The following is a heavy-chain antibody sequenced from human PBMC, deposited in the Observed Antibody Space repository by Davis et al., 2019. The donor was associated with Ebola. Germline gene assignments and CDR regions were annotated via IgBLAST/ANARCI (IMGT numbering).Heavy chain of an antibody. CDR1: GFTFSSYW. CDR2: IKQDGSEK. Sequence: GESLKISCAASGFTFSSYWMSWVRQAPGKGLEWVANIKQDGSEKYYVDSVKGRFTISRDNAKNSLYLQMNSLRAEDTAVYYCARVGGIVATTDRRVSYYYGMDVWGQGTTVTVSS. CDR3: ARVGGIVATTDRRVSYYYGMDV. D-gene: IGHD5-12*01. V-gene: IGHV3-7*03. J-gene: IGHJ6*02.